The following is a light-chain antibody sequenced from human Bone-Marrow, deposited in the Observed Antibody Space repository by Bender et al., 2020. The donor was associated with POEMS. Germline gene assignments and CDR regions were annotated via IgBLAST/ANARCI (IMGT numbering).Light chain of an antibody. CDR3: AGWDDSLNGCV. V-gene: IGLV1-44*01. Sequence: QSVLTQPPSASGTPGQRVTISCSGGSSNIGAHAVNWYQHLPGTAPKLLIYSSHRRPSEVPDRFSGSRSGTSASLAISGLQSEDEADYYCAGWDDSLNGCVFGGGTKLTVL. CDR2: SSH. J-gene: IGLJ3*02. CDR1: SSNIGAHA.